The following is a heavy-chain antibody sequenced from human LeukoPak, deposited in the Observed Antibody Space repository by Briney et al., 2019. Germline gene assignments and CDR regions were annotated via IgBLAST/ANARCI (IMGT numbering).Heavy chain of an antibody. Sequence: SETLSLTCTVSGGSISSYYWSWIRQPAGKGLEWIGYIYYSGSTNYNPSLKSRVTISVDTSKNQFSLKLSSVTAADTAVYYCASSILTGYYSGDQAGFDYWGQGTLVTVSS. CDR2: IYYSGST. CDR3: ASSILTGYYSGDQAGFDY. CDR1: GGSISSYY. J-gene: IGHJ4*02. V-gene: IGHV4-59*01. D-gene: IGHD3-9*01.